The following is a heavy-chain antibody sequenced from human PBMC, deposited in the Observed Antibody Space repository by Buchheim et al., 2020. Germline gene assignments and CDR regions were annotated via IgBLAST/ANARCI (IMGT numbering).Heavy chain of an antibody. CDR2: ISYDGSNK. D-gene: IGHD4-11*01. V-gene: IGHV3-30*04. J-gene: IGHJ4*02. CDR1: GFTFSSYA. Sequence: QVQLVESGGGVVQPGRSLRLSCAASGFTFSSYAMHWVRQAPGKGLEWVAVISYDGSNKYYADSVKGRFTISRDNSKNTLYLQMNSLRAEDTAVYYCARGSTVNNSSSVAFDYWGQGTL. CDR3: ARGSTVNNSSSVAFDY.